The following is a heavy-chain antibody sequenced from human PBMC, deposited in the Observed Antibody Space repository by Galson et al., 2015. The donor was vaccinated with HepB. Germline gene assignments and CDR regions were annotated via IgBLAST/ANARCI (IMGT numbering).Heavy chain of an antibody. J-gene: IGHJ6*02. CDR2: ISPTSSYI. D-gene: IGHD2-15*01. CDR1: GFTLSDYS. V-gene: IGHV3-21*01. CDR3: AREGLVGAEGYYRGMDV. Sequence: LRLSCAASGFTLSDYSMNWVRQAPGKGLEWVSIISPTSSYIYYGASVKGRFTISRDNAKNSLYLQMNSVRADDTAVYYCAREGLVGAEGYYRGMDVWGQGTLVTVSS.